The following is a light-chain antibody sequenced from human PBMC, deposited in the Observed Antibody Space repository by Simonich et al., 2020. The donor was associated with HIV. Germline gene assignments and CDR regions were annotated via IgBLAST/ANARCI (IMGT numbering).Light chain of an antibody. J-gene: IGKJ2*01. Sequence: EIVLTQSPATLSLSPGERATLSCRASQSVSSHLAWYQQKPGQAPRLLIYDASNRATGIPDRFSGSGSGTDFTLTISGLEAEDFAVYYCQQYGSSPQYTFGQGTKLEIK. CDR1: QSVSSH. CDR2: DAS. CDR3: QQYGSSPQYT. V-gene: IGKV3-20*01.